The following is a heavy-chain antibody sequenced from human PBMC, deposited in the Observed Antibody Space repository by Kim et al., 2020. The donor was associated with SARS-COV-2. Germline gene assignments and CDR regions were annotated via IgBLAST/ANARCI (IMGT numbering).Heavy chain of an antibody. CDR1: GYSFTSYW. J-gene: IGHJ6*04. CDR2: IYPGDSDT. D-gene: IGHD5-12*01. Sequence: GESLKISCKGSGYSFTSYWIGWVRQMPGKGLEWMGIIYPGDSDTRYSPSFQGQVTISADKSISTAYLQWSSLKASDTAMYYCARIGYSGYDLPKYYYYGMDVWGKGTTVTVSS. CDR3: ARIGYSGYDLPKYYYYGMDV. V-gene: IGHV5-51*01.